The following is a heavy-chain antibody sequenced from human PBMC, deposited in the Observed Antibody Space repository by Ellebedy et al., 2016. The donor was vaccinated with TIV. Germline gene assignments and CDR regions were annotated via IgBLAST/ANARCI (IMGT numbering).Heavy chain of an antibody. D-gene: IGHD6-6*01. V-gene: IGHV4-30-4*01. J-gene: IGHJ3*02. CDR2: IYYSGST. CDR3: ARDHPVLNGFDI. Sequence: MPSETLSLTCTVSGDSISSGDYYWSWIRQPPGKGLEWIGYIYYSGSTNYNPSLKSRVTVSGDTSKNQFSLKLNSVTAADTAVYYCARDHPVLNGFDIWGQGTMVTVSS. CDR1: GDSISSGDYY.